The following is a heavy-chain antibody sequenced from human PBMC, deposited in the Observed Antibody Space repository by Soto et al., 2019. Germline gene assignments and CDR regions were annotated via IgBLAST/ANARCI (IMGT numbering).Heavy chain of an antibody. J-gene: IGHJ6*02. D-gene: IGHD2-2*01. Sequence: SETLSLTCTVSGGSISSGDYYWSWIRQPPGKGLEWIGYIYYSGSTYYNPPLKSRVTISVDTSKNQFSLKLSSVTAADTAVYYCARDNQCTSCYPDYYYGMDVWGQGTTVTVS. CDR2: IYYSGST. CDR3: ARDNQCTSCYPDYYYGMDV. V-gene: IGHV4-30-4*01. CDR1: GGSISSGDYY.